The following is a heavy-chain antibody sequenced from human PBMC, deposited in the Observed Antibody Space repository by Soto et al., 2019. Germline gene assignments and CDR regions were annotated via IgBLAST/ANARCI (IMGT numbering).Heavy chain of an antibody. V-gene: IGHV1-2*04. CDR3: ARDKYSSSTPNWFDP. D-gene: IGHD6-6*01. Sequence: ASVQVSCKTSGYTFTSFDINWVRQATGQGLEWMGWINPNSGNTNYAQKFQGWVTMTRDTSISTAYMELSRLRSDDTAVYYCARDKYSSSTPNWFDPWGQGTLVTVSS. J-gene: IGHJ5*02. CDR1: GYTFTSFD. CDR2: INPNSGNT.